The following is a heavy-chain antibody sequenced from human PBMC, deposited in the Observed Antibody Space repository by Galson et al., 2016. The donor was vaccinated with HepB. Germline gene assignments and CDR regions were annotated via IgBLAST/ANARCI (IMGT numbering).Heavy chain of an antibody. D-gene: IGHD3-22*01. CDR3: ARGGYYYDISCFLS. Sequence: SLRLSCAASGFTFSSYNMNWVRQAPGKGLEWISCISTGGTIHYADSVKGRFTISRDNARNSLYLQMDSLRDEDTAVYYCARGGYYYDISCFLSWGQGTLVTVSS. CDR1: GFTFSSYN. J-gene: IGHJ4*02. CDR2: ISTGGTI. V-gene: IGHV3-48*02.